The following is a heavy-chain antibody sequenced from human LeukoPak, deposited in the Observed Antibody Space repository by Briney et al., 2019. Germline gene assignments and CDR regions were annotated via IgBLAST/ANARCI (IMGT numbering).Heavy chain of an antibody. Sequence: GGSLRLSCTASGFTFSSYAMHWVRQAPGKGLEWVAVISYDGSNKYYADSVKGRFTISRDNSKNTLYLQMNSLRAEDTAVYYCARDPAVTTAFDTWGQGTMVTVSS. V-gene: IGHV3-30*04. CDR3: ARDPAVTTAFDT. CDR1: GFTFSSYA. CDR2: ISYDGSNK. D-gene: IGHD4-17*01. J-gene: IGHJ3*02.